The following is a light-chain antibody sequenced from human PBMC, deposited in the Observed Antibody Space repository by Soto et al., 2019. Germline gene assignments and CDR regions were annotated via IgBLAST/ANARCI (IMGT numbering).Light chain of an antibody. CDR1: SSDVGAYIY. V-gene: IGLV2-14*03. CDR2: EVS. J-gene: IGLJ1*01. CDR3: SSYTSRSTLV. Sequence: QSVLTQPASVSGSPGQSITISCGGTSSDVGAYIYVSWYQQFPGKAPKLIIYEVSNRPSGVSDRFSGSKSGNTASLTISGPQAEDEADYYCSSYTSRSTLVFGTGTKVTVL.